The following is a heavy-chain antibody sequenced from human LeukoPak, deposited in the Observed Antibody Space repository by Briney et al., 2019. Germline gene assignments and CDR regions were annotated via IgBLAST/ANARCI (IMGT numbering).Heavy chain of an antibody. J-gene: IGHJ6*02. D-gene: IGHD2-8*01. CDR3: AKDTLYCTNGVCPVYYYYGMDV. CDR2: ISGDGGST. V-gene: IGHV3-43*02. Sequence: PGGSLRLSCAASGFTFDDYAMHWVRQAPGKGLEWVSLISGDGGSTYYADSVKGRFTISRDNSKNSLYLQMNSLRTEDTALYYCAKDTLYCTNGVCPVYYYYGMDVWGQGTTVTVSS. CDR1: GFTFDDYA.